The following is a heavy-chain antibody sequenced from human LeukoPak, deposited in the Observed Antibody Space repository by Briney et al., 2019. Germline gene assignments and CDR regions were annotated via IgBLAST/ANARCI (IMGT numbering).Heavy chain of an antibody. CDR2: ISSSSSYI. CDR3: ARDRDHGSSFDY. D-gene: IGHD6-13*01. Sequence: PGGSLRLSCAASGFTFSSYSMNWVRQAPGKGLEWVSSISSSSSYIYYADSVKGRFTISRDNAKNSLYLQMNSLRAEDTAVYYCARDRDHGSSFDYWGQGTLVTVSS. V-gene: IGHV3-21*01. CDR1: GFTFSSYS. J-gene: IGHJ4*02.